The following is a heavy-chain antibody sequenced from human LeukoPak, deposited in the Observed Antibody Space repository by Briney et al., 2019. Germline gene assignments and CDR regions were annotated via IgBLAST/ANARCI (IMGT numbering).Heavy chain of an antibody. J-gene: IGHJ6*03. CDR1: GFTFSDYY. V-gene: IGHV3-11*04. CDR2: ISSSGSTT. Sequence: GGSLRLSRAASGFTFSDYYMSWIRQAPGKGLEWVSYISSSGSTTYYADSVKGRFTISRDNAKNSLYLQMNSLRAEDTAVYYCARGDNWNVNYYYYYMDVWGKGTTVTVSS. CDR3: ARGDNWNVNYYYYYMDV. D-gene: IGHD1-1*01.